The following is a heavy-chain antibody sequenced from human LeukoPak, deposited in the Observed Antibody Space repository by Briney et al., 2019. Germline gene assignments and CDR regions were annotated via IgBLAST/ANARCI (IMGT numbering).Heavy chain of an antibody. V-gene: IGHV3-23*01. J-gene: IGHJ6*03. CDR2: IVSSGGST. CDR1: GFTFSSYD. CDR3: AKAPKNYYYYYMDV. Sequence: PGGSLRLSCAASGFTFSSYDMNWVRQAPGKGLEWVSVIVSSGGSTYYADSVKGRFTLSRDNSKNTLYLQMNSLRAEDTAVYYCAKAPKNYYYYYMDVWGKGTTVPVSS.